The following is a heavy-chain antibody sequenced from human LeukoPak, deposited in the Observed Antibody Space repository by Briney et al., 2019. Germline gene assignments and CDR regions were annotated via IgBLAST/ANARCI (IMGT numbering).Heavy chain of an antibody. J-gene: IGHJ4*02. CDR3: ARRGIAAAGYDY. V-gene: IGHV4-59*08. D-gene: IGHD6-13*01. CDR1: GGSISNSY. CDR2: IYYSGST. Sequence: PSETLSLTCTVSGGSISNSYWSWIRQPPGKGLEWIEYIYYSGSTNYNPSLKSRVTISVDTSKNQFSLKLSSVTAADTAVYYCARRGIAAAGYDYWGQGTLVTVSS.